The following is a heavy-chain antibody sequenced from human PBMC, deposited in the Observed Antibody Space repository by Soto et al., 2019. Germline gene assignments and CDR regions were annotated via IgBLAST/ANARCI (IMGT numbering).Heavy chain of an antibody. J-gene: IGHJ2*01. CDR2: TSGSGRST. CDR3: ARGRGNYENWNFDL. V-gene: IGHV3-64*02. D-gene: IGHD1-7*01. Sequence: EVQLVESGEGLVQPGGSLRLSCEGSGFTFSTYGMHWVRQAPGKGLEFVSSTSGSGRSTSYADSVKGRFIISRDNSKNTLYLPMGSLRIEDTAVYYCARGRGNYENWNFDLWGRGSLVTVSS. CDR1: GFTFSTYG.